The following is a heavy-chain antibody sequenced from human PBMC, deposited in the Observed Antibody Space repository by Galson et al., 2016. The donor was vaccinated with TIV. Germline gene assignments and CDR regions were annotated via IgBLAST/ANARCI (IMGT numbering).Heavy chain of an antibody. Sequence: LRLSCAASGFTFSTYWMSWVRQAPGEGLQWVANIKQDGTDQNYVDSVKGRFSISRDDAKNSLFLQMNTLRPEDTAVYYCARDWDDYGAHSALDDWGQGTLVTVSS. V-gene: IGHV3-7*01. CDR3: ARDWDDYGAHSALDD. CDR2: IKQDGTDQ. CDR1: GFTFSTYW. J-gene: IGHJ4*02. D-gene: IGHD4-17*01.